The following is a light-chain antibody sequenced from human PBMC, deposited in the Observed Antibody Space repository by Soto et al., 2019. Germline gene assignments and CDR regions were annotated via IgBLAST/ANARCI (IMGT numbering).Light chain of an antibody. CDR3: QQYYSYPWT. CDR2: AAS. J-gene: IGKJ1*01. Sequence: AIRMTQSPSSFSASTGDRVTITCRASQGISSYLAWYQQKPGKAPKLLIYAASTLQSGVPSRFSGSGSGTDFTLTIRFLQSEDFATYYFQQYYSYPWTFGQGTQVAIK. CDR1: QGISSY. V-gene: IGKV1-8*01.